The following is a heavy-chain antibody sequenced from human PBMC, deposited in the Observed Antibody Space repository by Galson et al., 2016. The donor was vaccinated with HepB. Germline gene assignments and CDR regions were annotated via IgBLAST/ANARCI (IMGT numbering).Heavy chain of an antibody. D-gene: IGHD3-10*01. CDR1: GGSINNYY. J-gene: IGHJ4*02. Sequence: SETLSLTCTVSGGSINNYYWHWIRQSPGKGLEWIGYIFYSGGTNYNPSLNSRVTISVDTSKRWFSLRLSSVTAADTAVYYCARTTYGSGSPVDYWGQGTPVTVSS. CDR3: ARTTYGSGSPVDY. V-gene: IGHV4-59*01. CDR2: IFYSGGT.